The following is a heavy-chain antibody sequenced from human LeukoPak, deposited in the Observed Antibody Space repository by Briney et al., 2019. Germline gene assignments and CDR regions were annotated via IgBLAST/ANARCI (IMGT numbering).Heavy chain of an antibody. CDR2: ISNDGSNK. J-gene: IGHJ4*02. V-gene: IGHV3-30*04. Sequence: GRSLRLSCAASGFTFSSYNLHWVRQAPGQGLEWVAVISNDGSNKYYADSVRGRFTISRDNSKNTLYLQMNSLRAEDTAVYYCARDWYDSSGYYYGDLRGWGQGTLVTVSS. CDR3: ARDWYDSSGYYYGDLRG. CDR1: GFTFSSYN. D-gene: IGHD3-22*01.